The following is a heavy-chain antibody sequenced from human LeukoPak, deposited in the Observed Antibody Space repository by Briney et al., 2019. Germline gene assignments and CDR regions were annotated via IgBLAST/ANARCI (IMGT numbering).Heavy chain of an antibody. J-gene: IGHJ4*02. CDR2: TSGSYST. CDR3: AKDSPYAYYGSGSYWDY. CDR1: GFTFSSYA. D-gene: IGHD3-10*01. V-gene: IGHV3-23*01. Sequence: GGSLRLSCAASGFTFSSYAMSWVRQAPGKGLEWVSATSGSYSTYYADSVKGRFTISRDNSKNTLYLQMNSLRAEDTAVYYCAKDSPYAYYGSGSYWDYWGQGTLVTVSS.